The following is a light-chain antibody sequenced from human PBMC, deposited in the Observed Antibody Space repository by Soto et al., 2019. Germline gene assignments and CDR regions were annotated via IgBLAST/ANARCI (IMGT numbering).Light chain of an antibody. Sequence: QSVLTQPPSVSGAPGQRVIISCTGSSSNIGARYDVHWYQQLPGTAPKLLIYSNTNRPSGVPDRFSGSKSGTSASLAITGLQTEDEADYYCQSYDSSLSGYVFGTGTKLTVL. CDR1: SSNIGARYD. CDR3: QSYDSSLSGYV. V-gene: IGLV1-40*01. CDR2: SNT. J-gene: IGLJ1*01.